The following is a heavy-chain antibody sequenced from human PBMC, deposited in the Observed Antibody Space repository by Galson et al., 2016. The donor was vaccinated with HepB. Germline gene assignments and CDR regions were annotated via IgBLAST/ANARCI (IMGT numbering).Heavy chain of an antibody. V-gene: IGHV4-31*03. CDR3: ARSSGWQVDY. Sequence: TLSLTCTVSKGSISSGGYFWSWIRQHPGKGPEWVGYVYSSGGTYYNPSLKSRAAISADTSKNIFSLSLTSMTAADTTVYYCARSSGWQVDYWGQGTLVTVSS. J-gene: IGHJ4*02. D-gene: IGHD6-19*01. CDR2: VYSSGGT. CDR1: KGSISSGGYF.